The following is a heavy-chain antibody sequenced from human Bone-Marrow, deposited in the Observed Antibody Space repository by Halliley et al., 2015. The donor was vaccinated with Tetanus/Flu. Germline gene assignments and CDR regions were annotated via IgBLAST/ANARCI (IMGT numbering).Heavy chain of an antibody. J-gene: IGHJ4*02. D-gene: IGHD2-2*01. CDR3: APIRPVPAAPCFDY. Sequence: SLRLSCAASGFPFKNAWMNWVRQAPGKGLEWVGRIKSETDEGTTDYAAPVKGRFTISRDDSKNTLYLQMNSLKSEDTGVYYCAPIRPVPAAPCFDYWGQGSLVTVSS. V-gene: IGHV3-15*01. CDR1: GFPFKNAW. CDR2: IKSETDEGTT.